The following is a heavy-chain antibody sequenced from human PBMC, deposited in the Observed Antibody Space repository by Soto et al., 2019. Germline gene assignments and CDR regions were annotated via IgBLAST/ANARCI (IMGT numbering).Heavy chain of an antibody. Sequence: GESLKISCKASGFKFSTYWIAWVRQMPGKGLEFMGVVYPITSQTTYSPSFQGQVTISADKSINTAYLEWGGLKASDTAMYYCTRLGTNFDYWGQGTLVTV. V-gene: IGHV5-51*01. CDR1: GFKFSTYW. D-gene: IGHD1-1*01. CDR2: VYPITSQT. J-gene: IGHJ4*02. CDR3: TRLGTNFDY.